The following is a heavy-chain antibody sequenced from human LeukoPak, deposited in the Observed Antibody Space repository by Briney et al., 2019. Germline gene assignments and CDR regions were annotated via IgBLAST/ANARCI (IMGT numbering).Heavy chain of an antibody. V-gene: IGHV4-59*12. Sequence: SETLSLTCTLSGGSISIYYWSWIRQPPGKGLEWLGYIYYSGTTYYNPSLKSRVTISVDTSKNQFSLKLSSVTAADTAIYYCARAPLYHYDSSGYLFDYWGQGTLVTVSS. CDR2: IYYSGTT. J-gene: IGHJ4*02. CDR3: ARAPLYHYDSSGYLFDY. CDR1: GGSISIYY. D-gene: IGHD3-22*01.